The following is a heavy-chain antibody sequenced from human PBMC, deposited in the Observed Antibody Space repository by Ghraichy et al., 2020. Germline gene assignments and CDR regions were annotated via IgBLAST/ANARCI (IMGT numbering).Heavy chain of an antibody. J-gene: IGHJ4*02. V-gene: IGHV4-61*01. CDR1: GGSVSSGSYY. D-gene: IGHD3-22*01. CDR3: AREETYYYDSSGYSAYYFDY. CDR2: IYYSGST. Sequence: SQTLSLTCTVSGGSVSSGSYYWSWIRQPPGKGLEWIGYIYYSGSTNYNPSLKSRVTISVDTSKNQFSLKLSSVTAADTAVYYCAREETYYYDSSGYSAYYFDYWGQGTLVTVSS.